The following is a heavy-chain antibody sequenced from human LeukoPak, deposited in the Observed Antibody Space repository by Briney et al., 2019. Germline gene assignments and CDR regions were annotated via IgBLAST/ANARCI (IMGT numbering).Heavy chain of an antibody. V-gene: IGHV3-23*01. Sequence: GGSLRPSGAASGFTFSAYAMTGVPQSPGKGREWMSFIIVSGDNTHYADSVKGQFTISRDNATNTLYLQMNSLSGEDTGVYYCETASGDWTRGSLLARAIYFDFWGQGTLVTVSS. CDR1: GFTFSAYA. CDR3: ETASGDWTRGSLLARAIYFDF. CDR2: IIVSGDNT. D-gene: IGHD2-21*02. J-gene: IGHJ4*02.